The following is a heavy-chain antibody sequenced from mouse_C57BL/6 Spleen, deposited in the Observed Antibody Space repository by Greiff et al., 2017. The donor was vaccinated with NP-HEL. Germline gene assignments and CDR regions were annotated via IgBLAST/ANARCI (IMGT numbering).Heavy chain of an antibody. V-gene: IGHV3-6*01. Sequence: EVKLMESGPGLVKPSQSLSLTCSVTGYSITSGYYWNWIRQFPGNKLEWMGYISYDGSNNYNPSLKNRIPITRDTSKNQFFLKLNSVTTEDTATYYCARDNWDSWFAYWGQGTLVTVSA. CDR1: GYSITSGYY. J-gene: IGHJ3*01. CDR2: ISYDGSN. CDR3: ARDNWDSWFAY. D-gene: IGHD4-1*01.